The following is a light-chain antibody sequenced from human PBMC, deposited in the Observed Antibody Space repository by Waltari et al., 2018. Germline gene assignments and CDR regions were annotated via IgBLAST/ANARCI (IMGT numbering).Light chain of an antibody. CDR2: DAS. J-gene: IGKJ1*01. Sequence: EVVLTQSPATLSLSPGERDTLSCRASQSVSVYLAWYQQKPGQDTRLLIYDASDRATGVPARFSGSGSGTDFTLTISSLEPEDFAVYYCQQRTDRPPVTFGQGTRVEMK. CDR3: QQRTDRPPVT. CDR1: QSVSVY. V-gene: IGKV3-11*01.